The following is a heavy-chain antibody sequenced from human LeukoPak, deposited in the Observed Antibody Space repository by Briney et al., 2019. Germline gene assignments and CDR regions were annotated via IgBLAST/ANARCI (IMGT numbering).Heavy chain of an antibody. CDR3: AKSPGGVVSTSFDN. CDR2: ISVSGGST. J-gene: IGHJ4*02. D-gene: IGHD2-2*01. Sequence: GSLRLSCAASGFTFSTYVMSWVRQAPGKGLEWVSVISVSGGSTYYADSVKGRFTISRDNSKNTLYLQMNSLRAEDTAVYYCAKSPGGVVSTSFDNWGQGTLVTVSS. CDR1: GFTFSTYV. V-gene: IGHV3-23*01.